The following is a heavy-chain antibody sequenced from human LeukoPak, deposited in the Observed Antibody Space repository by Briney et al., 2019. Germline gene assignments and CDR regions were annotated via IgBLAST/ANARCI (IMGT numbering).Heavy chain of an antibody. J-gene: IGHJ6*02. Sequence: PSETLSLTCTVSGGSISGYYWSWIRQPPGKGLEWIGYIYYSGSTNYNPSLKSRVTISVDTSKNQFSLKLSSVTAADTAVYYCARDGSGSYYTKYGMDVWGQGTTVAVSS. V-gene: IGHV4-59*01. CDR2: IYYSGST. CDR3: ARDGSGSYYTKYGMDV. CDR1: GGSISGYY. D-gene: IGHD3-10*01.